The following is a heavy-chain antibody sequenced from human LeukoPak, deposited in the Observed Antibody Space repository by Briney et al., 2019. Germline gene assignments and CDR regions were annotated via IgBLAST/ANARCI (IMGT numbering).Heavy chain of an antibody. Sequence: GASVKVSCKASGYTFTDYYIHWVRQAPGQGLEWMGWINPKTGGTNYAQRFQDRVTMTRDTSNNTAYMDMSSLRSGDTAVYYCARGLYCTGGSCSTFWGQGSLVTVSS. V-gene: IGHV1-2*02. CDR1: GYTFTDYY. J-gene: IGHJ4*02. CDR2: INPKTGGT. D-gene: IGHD2-15*01. CDR3: ARGLYCTGGSCSTF.